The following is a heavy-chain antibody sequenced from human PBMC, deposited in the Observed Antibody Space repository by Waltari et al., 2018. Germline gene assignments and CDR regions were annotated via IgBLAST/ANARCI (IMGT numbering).Heavy chain of an antibody. D-gene: IGHD6-13*01. CDR1: GGSLSGSY. CDR2: ISRSGTT. J-gene: IGHJ4*02. Sequence: QVQLQLWGARLLKPSVTLSRAFAVHGGSLSGSYWAWSRQPPGKGLEWIGEISRSGTTNYDASVKSRVTISGDTAKNQVYLKLSTVTAADTAVYYCARGGIAAGGSYSGDWGQGTMVTVSS. V-gene: IGHV4-34*01. CDR3: ARGGIAAGGSYSGD.